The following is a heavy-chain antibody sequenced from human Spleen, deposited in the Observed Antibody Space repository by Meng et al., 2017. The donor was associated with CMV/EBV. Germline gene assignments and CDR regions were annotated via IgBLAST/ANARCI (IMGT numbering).Heavy chain of an antibody. CDR1: GGSISSYY. Sequence: GRLQEQGPGLVKPSQTLSLTCTVSGGSISSYYWSWIRQPPGKGLEWIGYIYYSGSTNYNPSLKSRVTISVDTSKNQFSLKLSSVTAADTAVYYCARALYYYDSSGYEHYFDYWGQGTLVTVSS. D-gene: IGHD3-22*01. V-gene: IGHV4-59*01. J-gene: IGHJ4*02. CDR2: IYYSGST. CDR3: ARALYYYDSSGYEHYFDY.